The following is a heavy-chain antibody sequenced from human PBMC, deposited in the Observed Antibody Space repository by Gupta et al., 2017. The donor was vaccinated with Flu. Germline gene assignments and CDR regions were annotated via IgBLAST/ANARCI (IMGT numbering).Heavy chain of an antibody. CDR3: ARDYKLATANTFDF. Sequence: QGQLLQSGPEMTQPGASVKVSCKASGYMFVAHYIHWVRQAPGKGLQWMGWINTNTGGTKYAQKVQGRVTMTRDTSTDTAYMDLSRLTSDDSAVYFCARDYKLATANTFDFWGQGTPVTVSS. J-gene: IGHJ4*02. V-gene: IGHV1-2*02. CDR1: GYMFVAHY. D-gene: IGHD2-21*02. CDR2: INTNTGGT.